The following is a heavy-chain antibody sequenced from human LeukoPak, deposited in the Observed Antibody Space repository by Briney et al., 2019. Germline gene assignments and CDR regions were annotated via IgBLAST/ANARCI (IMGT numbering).Heavy chain of an antibody. CDR3: ARDRLLWFGGAAWYYYYGMDV. CDR2: IWYDGSNK. Sequence: GGSLRLSCAASGFTFSSYGMHWVRQAPGKGLGWVAVIWYDGSNKYYADSVKGRFTISRDNSKNTLYLQMNSLRAEDTAVYYCARDRLLWFGGAAWYYYYGMDVWGQGTTVTVSS. D-gene: IGHD3-10*01. V-gene: IGHV3-33*01. CDR1: GFTFSSYG. J-gene: IGHJ6*02.